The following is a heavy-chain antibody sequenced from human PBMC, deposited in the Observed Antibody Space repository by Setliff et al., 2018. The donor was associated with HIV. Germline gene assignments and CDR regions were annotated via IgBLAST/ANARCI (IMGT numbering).Heavy chain of an antibody. CDR1: GGSISSSSYY. CDR2: IYYSGST. Sequence: SETLSLTCTVSGGSISSSSYYWGWIRQPPGKGLEWIGSIYYSGSTYYNPSLKSRVTISVDTSKNQFSLKLSSVAAADTAVYYCARHSGSSGWYLFAYWGQGTLVTVSS. J-gene: IGHJ4*02. D-gene: IGHD6-19*01. CDR3: ARHSGSSGWYLFAY. V-gene: IGHV4-39*01.